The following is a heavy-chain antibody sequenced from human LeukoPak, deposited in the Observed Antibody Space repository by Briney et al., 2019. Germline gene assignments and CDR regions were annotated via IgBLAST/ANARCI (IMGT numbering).Heavy chain of an antibody. V-gene: IGHV1-46*01. D-gene: IGHD2-2*01. J-gene: IGHJ6*02. CDR3: ASGGSAYCSNSICLPRDYYGMVV. CDR1: EDTFTSYF. Sequence: GASVKVSCKASEDTFTSYFMHCLRQAPGQGLEWMGVINPGGGTTTYARKFQGRVTMTRDTSTSTVYLELSSLRSEDTAIYYCASGGSAYCSNSICLPRDYYGMVVWGQGTTVTVSS. CDR2: INPGGGTT.